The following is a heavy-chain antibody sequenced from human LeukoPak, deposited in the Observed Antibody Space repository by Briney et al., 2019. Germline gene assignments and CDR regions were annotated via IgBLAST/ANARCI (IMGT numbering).Heavy chain of an antibody. J-gene: IGHJ5*02. CDR2: IKQDGSEK. D-gene: IGHD6-6*01. Sequence: GGSLRLSCAASGFTFSSYWMSWVRQAPGKGLEWVANIKQDGSEKYYVDSVKGRFTISRDNAKNSLYLQMNSLRAEDTAVYYCARDRIAARPPGWFDPWGQGTLVTVSS. V-gene: IGHV3-7*01. CDR3: ARDRIAARPPGWFDP. CDR1: GFTFSSYW.